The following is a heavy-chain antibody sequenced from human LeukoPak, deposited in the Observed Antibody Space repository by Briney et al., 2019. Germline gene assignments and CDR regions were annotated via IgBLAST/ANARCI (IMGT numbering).Heavy chain of an antibody. CDR2: ISAYSGQT. Sequence: ASVKVSCKTYNYTFTSYGISWVRQAPGQGFEWLGWISAYSGQTNYAQKFQGRVTMTTDTPTSTAYMELSSLRSEDTAVYYCAREKSDGSGTYYFDYWGQGTLVTVSS. J-gene: IGHJ4*02. CDR3: AREKSDGSGTYYFDY. D-gene: IGHD3-10*01. V-gene: IGHV1-18*01. CDR1: NYTFTSYG.